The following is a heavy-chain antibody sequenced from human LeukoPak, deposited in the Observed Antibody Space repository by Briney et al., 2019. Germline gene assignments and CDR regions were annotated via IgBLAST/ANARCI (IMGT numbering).Heavy chain of an antibody. CDR1: GFTFSSYA. CDR2: ISGSGGST. CDR3: AKWDVDYDFWSGFDY. D-gene: IGHD3-3*01. V-gene: IGHV3-23*01. Sequence: GGSLRLSCAASGFTFSSYAMSWVRQAPGKGLEWVSAISGSGGSTYYADSAKGRFTISRDNSKNTLYLQMNSLRAEDTAAYYCAKWDVDYDFWSGFDYWGQGTLVTVSS. J-gene: IGHJ4*02.